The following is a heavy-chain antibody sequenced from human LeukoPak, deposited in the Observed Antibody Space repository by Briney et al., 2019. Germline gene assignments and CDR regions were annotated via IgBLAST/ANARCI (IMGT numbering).Heavy chain of an antibody. CDR1: EFTFSSYA. CDR2: ISAGGGST. CDR3: AKDRPPYSSGY. V-gene: IGHV3-23*01. Sequence: PGGSLRLSCAASEFTFSSYAMTWVRQAPGKGLQWVSSISAGGGSTYYADSVKGRFTISRDNSKNTLYLQMDSLRVEDTAVYYCAKDRPPYSSGYWGQGTLVTVSS. D-gene: IGHD5-18*01. J-gene: IGHJ4*02.